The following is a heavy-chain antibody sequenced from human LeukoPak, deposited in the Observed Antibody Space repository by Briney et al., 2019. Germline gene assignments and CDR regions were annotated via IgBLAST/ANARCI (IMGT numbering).Heavy chain of an antibody. CDR3: ARDSYGMDV. J-gene: IGHJ6*02. CDR1: GFTFSNFA. Sequence: PGGSLRLSCVASGFTFSNFAMHWVRQAPGKGLEWVAVISYDENSKNYADSVRGRFTISRDSSKNTLFLQMTTQKPEDTAVYYCARDSYGMDVWGPGTTVTVSS. CDR2: ISYDENSK. V-gene: IGHV3-30-3*01.